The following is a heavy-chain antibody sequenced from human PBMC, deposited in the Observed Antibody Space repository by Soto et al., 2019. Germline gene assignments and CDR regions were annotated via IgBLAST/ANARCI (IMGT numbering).Heavy chain of an antibody. Sequence: EEQLGDSGGGLVQPGGSLRLSCLASGFTFSGHSMVWVRQAPGKGLEWLSYITASSRTVSYTESVKGRFSISRDNAKNSLFLRVDSLRAEDTAVYYCARARLWGHLDVWGKGTTVTVSS. CDR3: ARARLWGHLDV. V-gene: IGHV3-48*01. CDR1: GFTFSGHS. J-gene: IGHJ6*04. CDR2: ITASSRTV. D-gene: IGHD3-16*01.